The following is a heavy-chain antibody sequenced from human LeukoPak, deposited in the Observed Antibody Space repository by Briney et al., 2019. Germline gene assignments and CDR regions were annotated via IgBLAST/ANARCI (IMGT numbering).Heavy chain of an antibody. Sequence: ASVKVSCKASGYTFTSYGISWVRQAPGQGLEWMGWISAYNGNTNYAQKLQGRVTMTTDTSTSTAYMELRSLRSDDTAVYYCARAPQYYYDSSGYPFLIDYWGQGTLVTVSS. D-gene: IGHD3-22*01. V-gene: IGHV1-18*01. CDR3: ARAPQYYYDSSGYPFLIDY. CDR2: ISAYNGNT. J-gene: IGHJ4*02. CDR1: GYTFTSYG.